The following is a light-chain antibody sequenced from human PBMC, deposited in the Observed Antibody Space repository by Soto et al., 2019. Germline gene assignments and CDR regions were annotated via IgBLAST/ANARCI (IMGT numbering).Light chain of an antibody. Sequence: DIQMTQSPSTLSASVGDRVTITCRASQSISSWLAWYQQKPGKAPKLLIYDASSLESGVPSRFSGSGSGTEFTLTISSLQHDDFATYYCQQYKSYWTFGPGTKV. CDR3: QQYKSYWT. J-gene: IGKJ1*01. CDR1: QSISSW. V-gene: IGKV1-5*01. CDR2: DAS.